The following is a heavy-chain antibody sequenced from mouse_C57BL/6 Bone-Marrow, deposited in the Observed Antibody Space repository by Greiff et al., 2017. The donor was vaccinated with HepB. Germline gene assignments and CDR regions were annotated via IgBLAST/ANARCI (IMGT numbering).Heavy chain of an antibody. V-gene: IGHV1-82*01. CDR3: ARLRMGGGYFDY. CDR2: IYPGDGDT. CDR1: GYAFSSSW. J-gene: IGHJ2*01. D-gene: IGHD2-12*01. Sequence: VKLMESGPELVKPGASVKISCKASGYAFSSSWMNWVKQRPGKGLEWIGRIYPGDGDTNYNGKVKGKATLSADKSSSTAYMQLSSLTSEDSAVYFCARLRMGGGYFDYWGQGTTLTVSS.